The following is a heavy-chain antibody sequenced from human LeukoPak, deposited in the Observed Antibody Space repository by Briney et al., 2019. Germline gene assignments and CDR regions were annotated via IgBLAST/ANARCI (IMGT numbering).Heavy chain of an antibody. J-gene: IGHJ4*02. V-gene: IGHV4-38-2*01. CDR3: ASYSSSWPSY. CDR2: IYHSGST. D-gene: IGHD6-13*01. CDR1: GYSISSGYY. Sequence: SETLSLTCAVSGYSISSGYYWGWIRQPPGKGLEWIGSIYHSGSTYYNPSLKSRVTISVDTSKNQFPLKLSSVTAADTAVYYCASYSSSWPSYWGQGTLVTVSS.